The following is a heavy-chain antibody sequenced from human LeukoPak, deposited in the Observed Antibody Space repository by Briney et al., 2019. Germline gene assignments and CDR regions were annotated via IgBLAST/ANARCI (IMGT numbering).Heavy chain of an antibody. CDR3: ARGIDYGDY. V-gene: IGHV1-2*02. Sequence: GASVKVSCKASGYTFTGYYIHWVRQAPGQGLEWMGWINPNSGGTNYAQKFQGRVTMTREMSISTAYMELSSLRSDDTAVYYCARGIDYGDYFGEGTLVTVSS. CDR2: INPNSGGT. J-gene: IGHJ4*02. CDR1: GYTFTGYY.